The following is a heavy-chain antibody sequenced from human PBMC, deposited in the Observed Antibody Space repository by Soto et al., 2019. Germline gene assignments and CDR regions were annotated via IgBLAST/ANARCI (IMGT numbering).Heavy chain of an antibody. CDR3: AREILPAITEADAFDA. D-gene: IGHD1-26*01. V-gene: IGHV4-39*02. Sequence: QLQLQESGPGLVKPSETLSLTCTVSSASISRSSSYWGWIRQPPGKGLEWIGTLSGSGNTYYNPSLKSRITMSVDTSKSQLSLKLSSVTAADTAVYFCAREILPAITEADAFDAWGQGTMVIVSS. CDR1: SASISRSSSY. CDR2: LSGSGNT. J-gene: IGHJ3*01.